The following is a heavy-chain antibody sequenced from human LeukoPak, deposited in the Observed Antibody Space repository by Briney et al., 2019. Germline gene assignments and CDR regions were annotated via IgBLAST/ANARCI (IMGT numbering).Heavy chain of an antibody. V-gene: IGHV3-30*18. Sequence: GRSLRLSCAASGFTFSSYGMHWVRQAPGKGLEWVAVISYDGSNEYYADSVKGRFTISRDNSKNTLYLQMNSLRAEDTAVYYCAKDRYYGSGSYSYYFDYWGQGTLVTVSS. CDR3: AKDRYYGSGSYSYYFDY. D-gene: IGHD3-10*01. CDR2: ISYDGSNE. J-gene: IGHJ4*02. CDR1: GFTFSSYG.